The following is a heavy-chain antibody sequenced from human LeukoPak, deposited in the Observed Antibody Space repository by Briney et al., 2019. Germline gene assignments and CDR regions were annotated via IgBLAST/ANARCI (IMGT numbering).Heavy chain of an antibody. V-gene: IGHV4-39*01. CDR2: IYYGGST. J-gene: IGHJ4*02. Sequence: SETLSLTCTVSGGSISSSSYYWGWIRQPPGKGLEWIGSIYYGGSTYYNPSLKSRVSISVDTSKNQFSLKLSSVTAADTAVYYCARDRSTTVTTYLDYWGQGTLVTVSS. CDR3: ARDRSTTVTTYLDY. CDR1: GGSISSSSYY. D-gene: IGHD4-17*01.